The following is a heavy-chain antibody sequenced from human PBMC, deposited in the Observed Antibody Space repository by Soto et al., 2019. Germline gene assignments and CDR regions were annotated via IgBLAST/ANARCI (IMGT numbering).Heavy chain of an antibody. J-gene: IGHJ6*02. CDR1: GFTFSSYG. CDR3: AKDLRSGSSPILYYYYGMLV. CDR2: ISYDGSNK. V-gene: IGHV3-30*18. Sequence: GGSLRLSCAASGFTFSSYGMHWVRQAPGKGLEWVAVISYDGSNKYYADSVKGRFTISRDNSKNTLYLQMNSLRAEDTAVYYCAKDLRSGSSPILYYYYGMLVWHQGTTVTVSS. D-gene: IGHD1-26*01.